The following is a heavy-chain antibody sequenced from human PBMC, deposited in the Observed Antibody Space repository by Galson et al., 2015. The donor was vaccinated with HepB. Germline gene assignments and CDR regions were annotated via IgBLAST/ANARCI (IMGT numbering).Heavy chain of an antibody. D-gene: IGHD3-22*01. CDR3: ARGYSSDSSGFYSPPGY. J-gene: IGHJ4*02. Sequence: TLSLTCTVSGDSISSDIYSWSWIRQPPGKGLEWIGYIYHSGGTYYNPSLRSRVAISIDRSNNQFSLNLTSVPAADTAIYHCARGYSSDSSGFYSPPGYWGQGSQVTVSS. CDR1: GDSISSDIYS. CDR2: IYHSGGT. V-gene: IGHV4-30-2*01.